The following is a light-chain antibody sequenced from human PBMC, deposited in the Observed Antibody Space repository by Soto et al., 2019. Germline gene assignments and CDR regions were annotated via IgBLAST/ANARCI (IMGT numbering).Light chain of an antibody. CDR1: QSISSW. V-gene: IGKV1-5*03. J-gene: IGKJ1*01. Sequence: DIQMTQSPSTLSASVGERVTITCRASQSISSWLAWHQQKPGKAPKLLIYKASSLESGVPSRFSGSGSGTEFTLTISSLQPDDFATYYCQQYKSYSTFGQGTKVDIK. CDR2: KAS. CDR3: QQYKSYST.